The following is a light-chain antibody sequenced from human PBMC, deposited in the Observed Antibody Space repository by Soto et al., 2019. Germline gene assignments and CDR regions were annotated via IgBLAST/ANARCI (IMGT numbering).Light chain of an antibody. Sequence: EIVLTQSPVTLSLSPGERATLSCRASQSVRTYLAWYQVKPGQAPRLLIYDASSRSSGVPARFSGSGSGTAVTLTTSSLEPEDFAPYYCQQHNTWPPITFGQGTRLEIK. CDR2: DAS. CDR1: QSVRTY. CDR3: QQHNTWPPIT. J-gene: IGKJ5*01. V-gene: IGKV3-11*01.